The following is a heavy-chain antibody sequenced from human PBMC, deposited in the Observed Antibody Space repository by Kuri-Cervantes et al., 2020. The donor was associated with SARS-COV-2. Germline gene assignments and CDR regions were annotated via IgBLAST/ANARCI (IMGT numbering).Heavy chain of an antibody. CDR3: ARGDVQSGVDAFDI. CDR2: IGTAGDT. CDR1: GFTFSSYD. J-gene: IGHJ3*02. Sequence: GGSLRPPCAASGFTFSSYDMHWARQATGKGLEWVSAIGTAGDTYYPGSVKGRFTISRENAKNSLYLQMNSLRAGDTAVYYCARGDVQSGVDAFDIWGQGTTVTVSS. D-gene: IGHD1-1*01. V-gene: IGHV3-13*04.